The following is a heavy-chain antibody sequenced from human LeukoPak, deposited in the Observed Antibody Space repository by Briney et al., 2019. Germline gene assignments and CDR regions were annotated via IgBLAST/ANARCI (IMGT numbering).Heavy chain of an antibody. V-gene: IGHV3-64*01. Sequence: GGSLRLSCAASGFTFSSYAMHWVRQAPGKGLEYVSAISSNGGSTYYANSVKGRFTISRDNVKNSLYLQMNSLRAEDTALYYCARSVGTAMVPFDYWGQGTLVTVSS. J-gene: IGHJ4*02. CDR3: ARSVGTAMVPFDY. CDR1: GFTFSSYA. CDR2: ISSNGGST. D-gene: IGHD5-18*01.